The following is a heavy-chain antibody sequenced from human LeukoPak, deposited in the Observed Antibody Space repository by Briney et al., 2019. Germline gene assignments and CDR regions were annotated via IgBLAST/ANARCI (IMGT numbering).Heavy chain of an antibody. J-gene: IGHJ5*02. CDR1: GGSISSYY. CDR2: IYTSGST. V-gene: IGHV4-4*07. Sequence: SETLSLTCTVSGGSISSYYWSWIRQPPGKGLEWIGRIYTSGSTNYNPSLKSRVTMSVDTSKNQFSLKLSSVTAADTAVYYCATYSSRGWFDPWGQGTLVTVSS. CDR3: ATYSSRGWFDP. D-gene: IGHD6-13*01.